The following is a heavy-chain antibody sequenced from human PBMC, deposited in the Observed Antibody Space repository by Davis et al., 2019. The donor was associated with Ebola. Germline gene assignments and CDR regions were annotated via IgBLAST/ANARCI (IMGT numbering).Heavy chain of an antibody. V-gene: IGHV4-39*01. D-gene: IGHD3-22*01. CDR3: ARQYYYDSSGYPFDP. J-gene: IGHJ5*02. CDR1: GGSISSSSYY. Sequence: SETLSLTCTVSGGSISSSSYYWGWIRQPPGKGLEWIGSIYYSGSTYYNPSLKSRVTISVDTSKNQFSLKLSSVTAADTAVYYCARQYYYDSSGYPFDPWGQGTLVTVSS. CDR2: IYYSGST.